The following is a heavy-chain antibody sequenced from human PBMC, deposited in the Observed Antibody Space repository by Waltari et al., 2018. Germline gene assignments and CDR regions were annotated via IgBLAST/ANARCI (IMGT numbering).Heavy chain of an antibody. V-gene: IGHV3-30*03. D-gene: IGHD2-21*01. CDR2: ISYNERNI. Sequence: QVQLVESGGGVVTPGRSLRPSCEASESPFSSYAMHWVRQAPGKGLEWVAVISYNERNIYYVDSVKGRFTISRDNSKKTLYLQMNSLRPEDTAVYYCARDYCDRTYCHGMDVWGQGTTVTVSS. CDR1: ESPFSSYA. CDR3: ARDYCDRTYCHGMDV. J-gene: IGHJ6*02.